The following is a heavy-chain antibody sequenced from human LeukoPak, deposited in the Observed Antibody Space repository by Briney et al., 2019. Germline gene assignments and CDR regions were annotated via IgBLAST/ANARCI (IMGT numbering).Heavy chain of an antibody. CDR1: GITFSRFW. V-gene: IGHV3-7*03. J-gene: IGHJ6*02. D-gene: IGHD3-10*01. CDR2: INQDGSEK. CDR3: ARPGSGSYQLLYYYGMDV. Sequence: PGGSLRLSCAASGITFSRFWMSWVRQAPGKGLQWVANINQDGSEKHYVDSVKGRFTISRDNAENSLYLQMNSLRAEDTAVYCCARPGSGSYQLLYYYGMDVWGQGTTVTVSS.